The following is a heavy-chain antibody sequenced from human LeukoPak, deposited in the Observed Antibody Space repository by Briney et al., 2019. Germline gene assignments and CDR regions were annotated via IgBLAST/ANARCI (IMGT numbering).Heavy chain of an antibody. Sequence: SETLSLTCTVSGGSISSYYWCWIRQPPGKGLEWIGYIYYSGSTNYNPSLKSRVTISVDTSKNQFSLKLSSVTAADTAVYYCAREVRDTMWGAFDYWGQGTLVTVSS. CDR1: GGSISSYY. J-gene: IGHJ4*02. V-gene: IGHV4-59*01. CDR3: AREVRDTMWGAFDY. D-gene: IGHD3-10*01. CDR2: IYYSGST.